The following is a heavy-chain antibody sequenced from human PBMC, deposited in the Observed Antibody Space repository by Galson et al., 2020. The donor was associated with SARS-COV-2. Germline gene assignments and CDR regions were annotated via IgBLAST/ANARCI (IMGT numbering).Heavy chain of an antibody. V-gene: IGHV4-38-2*01. D-gene: IGHD3-10*01. J-gene: IGHJ4*02. CDR3: ARREDYSGSWSPFGF. Sequence: SATLCLTCAVSGFSISRGYNWGWIRQPPGQGLGCIASTYNDERTYYTHSLKSRVTISIDTSNNRFSLRLKYVTAADTAVYYCARREDYSGSWSPFGFWGQGALVTVSS. CDR2: TYNDERT. CDR1: GFSISRGYN.